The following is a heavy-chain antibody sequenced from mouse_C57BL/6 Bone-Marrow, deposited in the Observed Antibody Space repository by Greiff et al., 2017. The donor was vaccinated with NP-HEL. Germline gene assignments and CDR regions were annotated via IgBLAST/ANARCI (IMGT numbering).Heavy chain of an antibody. CDR1: GYTFTDYY. D-gene: IGHD2-2*01. Sequence: EVKLQQSGPELVKPGASVKISCKASGYTFTDYYMNWVKQSHGKSLEWIGDINPNNGGTSYNQKFKGKATLTVDKSSSTAYMELRSLTSEDSAVYYCARRGYDDYWGQGTTLTVSS. CDR2: INPNNGGT. CDR3: ARRGYDDY. J-gene: IGHJ2*01. V-gene: IGHV1-26*01.